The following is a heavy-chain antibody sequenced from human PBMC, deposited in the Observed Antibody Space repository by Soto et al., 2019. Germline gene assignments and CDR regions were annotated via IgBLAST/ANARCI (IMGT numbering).Heavy chain of an antibody. D-gene: IGHD6-13*01. CDR1: GFTFSSYG. CDR3: AKDQRYSSSWYPGNSYYYGMDV. Sequence: QVQLVESGGGVVQPGRSLRLSCAASGFTFSSYGMHWVRQAPGKGLEWVAVISYDGRNKYYADSVKGRFTISRDNSKNTLYLQMNSLRAEVTAVYYCAKDQRYSSSWYPGNSYYYGMDVWGQGTTVTVSS. CDR2: ISYDGRNK. V-gene: IGHV3-30*18. J-gene: IGHJ6*02.